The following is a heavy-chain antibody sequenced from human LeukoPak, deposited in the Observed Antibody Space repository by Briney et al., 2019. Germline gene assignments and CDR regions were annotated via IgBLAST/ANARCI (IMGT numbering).Heavy chain of an antibody. CDR3: ARVVISGWSD. D-gene: IGHD6-19*01. J-gene: IGHJ4*02. CDR1: GFTFSSYE. V-gene: IGHV3-48*03. Sequence: GRSLRLSCAASGFTFSSYEMNWVRQAPGKGLEWVSYISSSGSTIYYADSVKGRFTISRDNAKNSLYLQMNSLRAEDTAVYYCARVVISGWSDWGQGTLVTVSS. CDR2: ISSSGSTI.